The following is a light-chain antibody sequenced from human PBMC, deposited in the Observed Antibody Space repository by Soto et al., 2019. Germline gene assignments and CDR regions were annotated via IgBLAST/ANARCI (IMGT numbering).Light chain of an antibody. CDR1: SSDVGGYDF. CDR2: EVT. J-gene: IGLJ1*01. V-gene: IGLV2-8*01. Sequence: QSVLTQPPSASGSPGQSVTISCTGASSDVGGYDFVSWYQQHPGKAPKPLIYEVTKRPSGVPDRFSGSKSGNTASLTVSGLQPEDDADYFCSSYAGSNNYVFGTGTKVTVL. CDR3: SSYAGSNNYV.